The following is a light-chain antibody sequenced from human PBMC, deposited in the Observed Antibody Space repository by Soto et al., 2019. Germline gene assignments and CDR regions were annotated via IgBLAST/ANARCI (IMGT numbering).Light chain of an antibody. Sequence: VMTQSPLSLPVTLGQQASISCSFSQSLVYSDGNTYLNWFQQRPGQSPRRLIYNVSNRDSGVPDRFSGSGSGTDFTLKISRVEAEDVGVYYCMQGTHWPPTFGQGTKVEIK. V-gene: IGKV2-30*01. CDR1: QSLVYSDGNTY. J-gene: IGKJ1*01. CDR2: NVS. CDR3: MQGTHWPPT.